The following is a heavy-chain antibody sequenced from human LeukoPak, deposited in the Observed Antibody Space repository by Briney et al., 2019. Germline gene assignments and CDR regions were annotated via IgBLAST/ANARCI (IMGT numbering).Heavy chain of an antibody. J-gene: IGHJ3*02. CDR1: GGSINNYY. Sequence: PSETLSLTCTVSGGSINNYYWSWIRQPAGKGLEWIGRIYTRGSTNYNPCLKSRVTMSVDTSKNQFSLRLSSVTAADTAVYYCARGRYCSADICSGGDAFDIWGQGTMVSVSS. CDR3: ARGRYCSADICSGGDAFDI. D-gene: IGHD2-15*01. V-gene: IGHV4-4*07. CDR2: IYTRGST.